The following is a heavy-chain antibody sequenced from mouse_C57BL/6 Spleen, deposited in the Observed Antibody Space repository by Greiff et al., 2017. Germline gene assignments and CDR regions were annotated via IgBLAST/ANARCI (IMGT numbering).Heavy chain of an antibody. Sequence: EVKLVESGGGLVKPGGSLKLSCAASGFTFSSYAMSWVRQTPEKRLEWVATISDGGSYTYYPDNVKGRFTISRDNAKNNLYLQMSHLKSEDTAMYYCARGYPDFDYWGQGTTLTVSS. CDR1: GFTFSSYA. J-gene: IGHJ2*01. CDR3: ARGYPDFDY. V-gene: IGHV5-4*03. CDR2: ISDGGSYT.